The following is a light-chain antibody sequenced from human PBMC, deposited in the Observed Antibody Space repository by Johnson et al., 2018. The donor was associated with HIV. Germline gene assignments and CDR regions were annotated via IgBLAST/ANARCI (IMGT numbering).Light chain of an antibody. Sequence: QSVLTQPPSVSAAPGQKVTISCSGSSSNIGNSYVSWYQQLPGTAPKLLIYENNKRPSGIPDRFSGSKSGTSATLGIAGLPTGAEADYYCGTWDNSLSTGAVFGTGTKVTVL. V-gene: IGLV1-51*02. J-gene: IGLJ1*01. CDR3: GTWDNSLSTGAV. CDR1: SSNIGNSY. CDR2: ENN.